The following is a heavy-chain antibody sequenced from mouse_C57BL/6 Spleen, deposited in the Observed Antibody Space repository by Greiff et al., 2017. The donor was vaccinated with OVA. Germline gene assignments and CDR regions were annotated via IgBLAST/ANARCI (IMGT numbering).Heavy chain of an antibody. CDR2: INPNNGGT. J-gene: IGHJ2*01. CDR3: ARSEIYYYGSSYAGYFDY. Sequence: EVKLQQSGPELVKPGASVKIPCKASGYTFTDYNMDWVKQSHGKSLEWIGDINPNNGGTIYNQKFKGKATLTVDKSSSTAYMELRSLTSEDTAVYYCARSEIYYYGSSYAGYFDYWGQGTTLTVSS. D-gene: IGHD1-1*01. V-gene: IGHV1-18*01. CDR1: GYTFTDYN.